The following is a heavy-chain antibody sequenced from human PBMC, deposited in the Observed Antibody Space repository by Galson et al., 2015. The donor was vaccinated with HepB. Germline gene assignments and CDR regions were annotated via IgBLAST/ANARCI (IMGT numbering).Heavy chain of an antibody. J-gene: IGHJ6*04. Sequence: SLRLSCAASGFTFSGHSMNWVRRAPGKGLEWVSYISAWSTIIHYTDSVKGRFTVSRDNVNNSLYLEMNNLRVEDTAVYYCARDGGFPVRRYYVDVWGKGTTVIVSS. CDR3: ARDGGFPVRRYYVDV. D-gene: IGHD3-10*01. CDR1: GFTFSGHS. V-gene: IGHV3-48*01. CDR2: ISAWSTII.